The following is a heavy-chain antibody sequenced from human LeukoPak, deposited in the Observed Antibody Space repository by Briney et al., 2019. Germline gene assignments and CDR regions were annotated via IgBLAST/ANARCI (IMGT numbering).Heavy chain of an antibody. V-gene: IGHV3-48*01. CDR2: ISSGSGSI. CDR1: GFTFSSYS. J-gene: IGHJ3*02. CDR3: ARKCYSLGAFDI. Sequence: PGGSLRLSCAASGFTFSSYSMNWVRQAPGKGLEWVSHISSGSGSISYADSVKGRFTISRDNAKNSLYLQMNSLRAEDTAVYYCARKCYSLGAFDIWGQGTMVTVSS. D-gene: IGHD2-15*01.